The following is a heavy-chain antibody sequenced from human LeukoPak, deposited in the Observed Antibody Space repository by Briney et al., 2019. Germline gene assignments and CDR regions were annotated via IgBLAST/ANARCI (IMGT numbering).Heavy chain of an antibody. CDR2: IYYSGST. J-gene: IGHJ2*01. Sequence: PSQTLSLTCTVSGGSISSGDYYWSWIRQPPGKGLEWIGYIYYSGSTYYNPSLKSRVTISVDTSKNQFSLKLSSVTAADTAVYYCRGYSSGWGAGYFDLWGRGTLVTVSS. CDR1: GGSISSGDYY. D-gene: IGHD6-19*01. V-gene: IGHV4-30-4*08. CDR3: RGYSSGWGAGYFDL.